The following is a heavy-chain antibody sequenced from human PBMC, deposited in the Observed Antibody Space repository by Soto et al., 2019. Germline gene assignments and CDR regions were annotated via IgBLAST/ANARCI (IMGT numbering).Heavy chain of an antibody. Sequence: QVQLQESGPGLVKPSETLSLTCTVSGGSISSYYWSWIRQPPGKGLEWIGYIYYSGSTNYNPSLKSRVTISVDTSKNQFSLKLSSVTAADTAVYYCARDLTGHYYYYMDVWGKGTTVTVSS. CDR2: IYYSGST. D-gene: IGHD3-10*01. CDR3: ARDLTGHYYYYMDV. CDR1: GGSISSYY. J-gene: IGHJ6*03. V-gene: IGHV4-59*01.